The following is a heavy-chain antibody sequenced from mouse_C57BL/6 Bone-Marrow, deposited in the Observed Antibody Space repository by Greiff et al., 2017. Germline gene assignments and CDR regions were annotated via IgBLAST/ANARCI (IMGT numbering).Heavy chain of an antibody. CDR2: INPGSGGT. CDR1: GYAFTNYL. CDR3: ARGGGITTVVAPFAY. Sequence: QVQLKQSGAELVRPGTSVKVSCKASGYAFTNYLIEWVKQRPGQGLEWIGVINPGSGGTNYNEKFKGKATLTADKSSSTAYMQLSSLTSEDSAVCFCARGGGITTVVAPFAYWGQGTLVTVSA. V-gene: IGHV1-54*01. D-gene: IGHD1-1*01. J-gene: IGHJ3*01.